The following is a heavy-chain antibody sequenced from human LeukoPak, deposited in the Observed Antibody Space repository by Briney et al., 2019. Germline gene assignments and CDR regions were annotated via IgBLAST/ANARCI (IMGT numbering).Heavy chain of an antibody. CDR1: GYTFTSYY. D-gene: IGHD2-15*01. CDR2: INPSGGST. V-gene: IGHV1-46*01. CDR3: ARGRRYCSGGSCSKVQGYYFDY. J-gene: IGHJ4*02. Sequence: ASVKVSCKASGYTFTSYYMHWVRQAPGQGLEWMGIINPSGGSTSYAQKFQGRVTMTRNTSISTAYMELSSLRSEDTAVYYCARGRRYCSGGSCSKVQGYYFDYWGQGTLVTVSS.